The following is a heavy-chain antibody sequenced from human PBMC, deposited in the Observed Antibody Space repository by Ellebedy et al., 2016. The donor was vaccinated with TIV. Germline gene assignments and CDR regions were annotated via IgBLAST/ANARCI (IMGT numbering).Heavy chain of an antibody. J-gene: IGHJ4*02. D-gene: IGHD3-10*01. Sequence: GGSLRLXCAASGFTFSAYWMHWVRQAPGKGLEWVANIKQDGSEKYYVDSVKGRFTISRDNNKSSVYLQMNSLRVDDTAVYFCAREIYGSGSRWGQGTLVTVSS. CDR2: IKQDGSEK. CDR1: GFTFSAYW. CDR3: AREIYGSGSR. V-gene: IGHV3-7*01.